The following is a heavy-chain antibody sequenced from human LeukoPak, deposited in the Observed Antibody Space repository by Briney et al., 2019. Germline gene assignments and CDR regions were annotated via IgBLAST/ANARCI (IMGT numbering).Heavy chain of an antibody. Sequence: GGSLRLSCAASGFPFSLYGMNWVRQAPGKGLEWIAYISHTTSTISYADSVKGRFTISRDNVKNSLYLQMNSLRDEDTAVYYCARVGGNYAYFDNWCQGTLVTVSS. CDR1: GFPFSLYG. CDR3: ARVGGNYAYFDN. D-gene: IGHD1-26*01. J-gene: IGHJ4*02. CDR2: ISHTTSTI. V-gene: IGHV3-48*02.